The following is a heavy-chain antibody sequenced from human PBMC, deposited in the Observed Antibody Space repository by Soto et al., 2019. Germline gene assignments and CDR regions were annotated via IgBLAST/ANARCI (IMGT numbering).Heavy chain of an antibody. D-gene: IGHD2-15*01. CDR3: ARSQGGSSSLDIYYYYYYGMDV. CDR1: GGTFSTYA. V-gene: IGHV1-69*01. Sequence: QVQLVQSGAEVKKPGSSVKVSCKAPGGTFSTYAINWVRQAPRQGLEWMGGVIPIFGTPKYAQKFQGRVTITADESTSTGYMELRSLRSEDTAVYYCARSQGGSSSLDIYYYYYYGMDVWGQGTTVTVSS. J-gene: IGHJ6*02. CDR2: VIPIFGTP.